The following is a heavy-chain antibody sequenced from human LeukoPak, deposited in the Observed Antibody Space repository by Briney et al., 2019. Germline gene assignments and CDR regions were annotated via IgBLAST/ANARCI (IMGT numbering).Heavy chain of an antibody. CDR1: GGTFSSYA. J-gene: IGHJ4*02. CDR3: ATERDSSGYYYALWDY. V-gene: IGHV1-69*04. D-gene: IGHD3-22*01. Sequence: SVKVSCKASGGTFSSYAISWVRQAPEQGLEWMGRIIPILGIANYAQKFQGRVTITADKSTSTAYMELSSLRSEDTAVYYCATERDSSGYYYALWDYWGQGTLVTVSS. CDR2: IIPILGIA.